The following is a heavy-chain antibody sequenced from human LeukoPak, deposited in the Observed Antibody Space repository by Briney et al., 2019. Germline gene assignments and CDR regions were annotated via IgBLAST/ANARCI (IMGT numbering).Heavy chain of an antibody. CDR1: GDTFSSYV. D-gene: IGHD6-13*01. CDR3: ARVADHSSWFDY. V-gene: IGHV1-69*04. J-gene: IGHJ4*02. Sequence: ASGKVSCKASGDTFSSYVINWVRQAPGQGLEWMGRVIPVLETANYAQKFQDRVTIIADKSTNTSYMELRSLRFEDTAVYYCARVADHSSWFDYWGQGTLVTVSS. CDR2: VIPVLETA.